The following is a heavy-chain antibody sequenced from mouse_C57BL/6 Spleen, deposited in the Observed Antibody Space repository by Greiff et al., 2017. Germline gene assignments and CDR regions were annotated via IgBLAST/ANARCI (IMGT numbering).Heavy chain of an antibody. D-gene: IGHD1-1*01. CDR2: ISSGSSTI. Sequence: DVMLVESGGGLVKPGGSLTLSCAASGFTFSDYGMHWVRQAPEKGLEWVAYISSGSSTIYYADTVKGRFTISRDNAKNTLFLQMTSLRSEDTAMYYCARLYYYGSSYWYFDVWGTGTTVTVSS. V-gene: IGHV5-17*01. CDR1: GFTFSDYG. J-gene: IGHJ1*03. CDR3: ARLYYYGSSYWYFDV.